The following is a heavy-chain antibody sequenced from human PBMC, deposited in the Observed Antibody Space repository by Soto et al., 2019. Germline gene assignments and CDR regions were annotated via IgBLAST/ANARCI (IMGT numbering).Heavy chain of an antibody. D-gene: IGHD6-19*01. V-gene: IGHV4-4*07. CDR2: ISTSGTT. J-gene: IGHJ5*02. CDR3: AREAGPDRWFDP. Sequence: QVQLQESGPGLVEPSETLSLTCTVSGASISSYFWTWIRQPAGKGLDWIGRISTSGTTNYNPSLKSRVTMSVDTSQHHFSLNLSSVTAADTAVYYCAREAGPDRWFDPWGQGTLVTVSS. CDR1: GASISSYF.